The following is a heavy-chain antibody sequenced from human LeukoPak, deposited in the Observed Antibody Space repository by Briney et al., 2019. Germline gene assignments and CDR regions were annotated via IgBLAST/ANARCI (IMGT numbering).Heavy chain of an antibody. CDR2: ISSSGSTI. Sequence: GGSLRLSCAASGFTFSSYEMNWVRQAPGKGLEWVSYISSSGSTIYYADSVKGRFTISRDNAKNSLYLQMNSLRAEDTALYYCARDRDSSGYYHLFDYWGQRTLVTVSS. D-gene: IGHD3-22*01. V-gene: IGHV3-48*03. J-gene: IGHJ4*02. CDR3: ARDRDSSGYYHLFDY. CDR1: GFTFSSYE.